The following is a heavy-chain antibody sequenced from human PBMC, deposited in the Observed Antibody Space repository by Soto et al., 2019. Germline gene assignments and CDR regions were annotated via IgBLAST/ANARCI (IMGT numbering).Heavy chain of an antibody. CDR1: GFTFSSYA. J-gene: IGHJ4*02. V-gene: IGHV3-23*01. CDR3: ARRGSGRYYDY. D-gene: IGHD6-19*01. Sequence: EVPLLESGGGLVQPGGSLRLSCAASGFTFSSYAMRWVRQAPGKGLEWVSAISGSGDSTYYANSVKGRFTIFRDNSKTTLYLQMSSLRAEDTAVYYCARRGSGRYYDYWGQGTLVTVSS. CDR2: ISGSGDST.